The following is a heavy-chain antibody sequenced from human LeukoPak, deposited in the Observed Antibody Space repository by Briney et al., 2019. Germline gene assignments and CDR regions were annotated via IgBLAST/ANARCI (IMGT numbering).Heavy chain of an antibody. D-gene: IGHD2-21*02. CDR1: GYSFTSYW. V-gene: IGHV5-51*01. CDR3: AITLAYCGGDCSYFDY. Sequence: GESLKISCKGSGYSFTSYWIGWVRQMPGKGLEWMGIIYPGDYDTRYSPSFQGQVTISADKSISTAYLQWSSLKASDTSMYYCAITLAYCGGDCSYFDYWGQGTLATVSS. CDR2: IYPGDYDT. J-gene: IGHJ4*02.